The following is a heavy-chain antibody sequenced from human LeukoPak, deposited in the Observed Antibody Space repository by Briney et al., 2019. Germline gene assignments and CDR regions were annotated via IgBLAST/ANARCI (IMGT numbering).Heavy chain of an antibody. CDR3: TRDTIGSLDY. CDR1: GFTFANSW. Sequence: GGSLRLSCAASGFTFANSWVAWVRQAPGKGLEWVANIKQDGSTKHYADSLKGRFTISRDNPKNSLFLQMNNLRADDTAIYYCTRDTIGSLDYWGQGILVTVAS. J-gene: IGHJ4*02. CDR2: IKQDGSTK. V-gene: IGHV3-7*01. D-gene: IGHD1-26*01.